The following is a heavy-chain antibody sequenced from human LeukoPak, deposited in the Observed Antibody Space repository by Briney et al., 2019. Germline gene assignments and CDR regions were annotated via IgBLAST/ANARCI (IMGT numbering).Heavy chain of an antibody. CDR3: AKASTRSFTSGYYGDAFDI. Sequence: SLRLSCAASGFTFDDYAMHWVRQAPGKGLEWVSGISWNSGTIAYADSVKGRFTISRDNAKNSLYLQMNSLRAEDMALYYCAKASTRSFTSGYYGDAFDIWGQGTMVSVSS. D-gene: IGHD3-22*01. CDR1: GFTFDDYA. V-gene: IGHV3-9*03. J-gene: IGHJ3*02. CDR2: ISWNSGTI.